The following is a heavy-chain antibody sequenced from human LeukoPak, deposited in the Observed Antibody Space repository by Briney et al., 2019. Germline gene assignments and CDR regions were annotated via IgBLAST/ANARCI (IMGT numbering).Heavy chain of an antibody. D-gene: IGHD5-24*01. V-gene: IGHV3-48*03. J-gene: IGHJ4*02. CDR1: GFTFSSYE. CDR3: AREWLQLRAFDY. CDR2: ISSSGSTI. Sequence: GGSLRLSCAASGFTFSSYEVNWVRQAPGKGLEWVSYISSSGSTIYYADSVKGRFTISRDNAKNSLYLQMNSLRAEDTAVYYCAREWLQLRAFDYWGQGTLVTVSS.